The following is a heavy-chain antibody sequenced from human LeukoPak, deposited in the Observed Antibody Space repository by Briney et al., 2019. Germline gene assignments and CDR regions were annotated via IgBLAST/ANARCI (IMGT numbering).Heavy chain of an antibody. J-gene: IGHJ3*02. CDR2: IYSGGST. CDR1: GFTFSSYS. V-gene: IGHV3-66*01. CDR3: ASVFGSGPHAAFDI. Sequence: GGSLRLSCAASGFTFSSYSMNWVRQAPGKGLEWVSVIYSGGSTYYADSVKGRFTISRDNSKNTLYLQMNSLRAEDTAVYYCASVFGSGPHAAFDIWGQGTMVTVPS. D-gene: IGHD3-10*01.